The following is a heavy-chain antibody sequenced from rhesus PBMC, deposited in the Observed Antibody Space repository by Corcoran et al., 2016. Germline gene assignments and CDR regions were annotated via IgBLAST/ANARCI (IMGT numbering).Heavy chain of an antibody. CDR2: INPLVGKS. CDR3: ARGLYCTGSGCSDEADY. D-gene: IGHD2-21*01. CDR1: GFTFVSYA. Sequence: QVQLVQSGAEVKKPGASVKVSCKASGFTFVSYAISWVRQAPGQGLEWKGVINPLVGKSNYAEKVQGRVTITADTATSTAYMELSSLRSEDTAVHYCARGLYCTGSGCSDEADYWGQGVLVTVSS. V-gene: IGHV1-198*02. J-gene: IGHJ4*01.